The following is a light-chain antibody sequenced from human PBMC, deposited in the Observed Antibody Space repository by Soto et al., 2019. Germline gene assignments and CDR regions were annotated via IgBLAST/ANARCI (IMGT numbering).Light chain of an antibody. CDR1: SSDVGGYKY. J-gene: IGLJ1*01. V-gene: IGLV2-8*01. CDR2: EVN. Sequence: QSALTQPPAASGSPGQSVTISCTGTSSDVGGYKYVSWYQQHPGKAPKLMSFEVNKRPSGVPDRFSGSKSGNTASLTVSGLQAEDEADYYCSSYPRINNLGVFATGTKLTVL. CDR3: SSYPRINNLGV.